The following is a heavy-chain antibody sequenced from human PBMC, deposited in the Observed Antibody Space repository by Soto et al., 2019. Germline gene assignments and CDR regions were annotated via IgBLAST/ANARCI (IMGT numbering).Heavy chain of an antibody. CDR1: GFIFSNYA. V-gene: IGHV3-30*18. CDR3: AKEVGDRSAYYYDHNWFDP. J-gene: IGHJ5*02. CDR2: ISYDGSNK. D-gene: IGHD3-22*01. Sequence: QAHLVESGGGVVQPGRSLRLSCAASGFIFSNYAMHWVRRAPGKGLEWVGLISYDGSNKYYADSMKGRFTISRDNAKNTLFLQMNSLRPEGTAVYHCAKEVGDRSAYYYDHNWFDPWGQGTLVTVSS.